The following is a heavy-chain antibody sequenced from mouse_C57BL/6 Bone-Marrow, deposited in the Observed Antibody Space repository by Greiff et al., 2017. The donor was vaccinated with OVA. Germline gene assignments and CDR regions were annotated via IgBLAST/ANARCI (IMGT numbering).Heavy chain of an antibody. Sequence: QVHVKQPGAELVKPGASVKMSCKASGYTFTSYWITWVKQRPGQGLEWIGDIYPGSGSTNYNEKFKSKATLTVDTSSSTAYMQLSSLTSEDSAVYYCARERAGTEYFDYWGQGTTLTVSS. J-gene: IGHJ2*01. D-gene: IGHD4-1*01. CDR1: GYTFTSYW. CDR2: IYPGSGST. CDR3: ARERAGTEYFDY. V-gene: IGHV1-55*01.